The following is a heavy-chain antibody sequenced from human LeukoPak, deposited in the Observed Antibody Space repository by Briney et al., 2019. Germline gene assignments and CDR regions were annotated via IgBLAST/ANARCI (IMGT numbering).Heavy chain of an antibody. D-gene: IGHD6-19*01. CDR2: ISWDGGST. Sequence: PGGSLRLSCAASGFTFDDYAMHWVRQAPGKGLEWVSLISWDGGSTYYADSVKGRFTISRDNSKNSLYLQMNSLRAEDTAVYYCARDGAAVAGFDYWGQGTLVTVSS. CDR1: GFTFDDYA. V-gene: IGHV3-43D*03. CDR3: ARDGAAVAGFDY. J-gene: IGHJ4*02.